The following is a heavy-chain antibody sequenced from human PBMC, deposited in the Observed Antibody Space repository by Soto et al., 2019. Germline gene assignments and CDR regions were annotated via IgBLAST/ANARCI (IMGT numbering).Heavy chain of an antibody. J-gene: IGHJ6*02. Sequence: GASVKVSCKASVGTFISYAISGVRQAPRQGLEWMGGIIPIFGTANYAQKFQGRVTITADKSTSTAYMELSSLRSEDTDVYYCASSPQPGYSSSWYNDYYYGMDVWGQGTTVTVSS. V-gene: IGHV1-69*06. CDR1: VGTFISYA. CDR3: ASSPQPGYSSSWYNDYYYGMDV. CDR2: IIPIFGTA. D-gene: IGHD6-13*01.